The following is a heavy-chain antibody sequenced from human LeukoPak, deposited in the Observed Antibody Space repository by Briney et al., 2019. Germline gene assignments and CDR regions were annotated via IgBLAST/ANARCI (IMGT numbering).Heavy chain of an antibody. CDR3: ARYSIAALDAFDI. J-gene: IGHJ3*02. CDR2: IYYSGST. Sequence: PSETLSLTCTVSGGSISSSSYYWGWIRQPPGKGLEWIGSIYYSGSTYYNPSLKSRVTISVDTSKNQFSLKLSSVTAADTAVYYCARYSIAALDAFDIWGQGTMVTVSS. CDR1: GGSISSSSYY. V-gene: IGHV4-39*01. D-gene: IGHD6-6*01.